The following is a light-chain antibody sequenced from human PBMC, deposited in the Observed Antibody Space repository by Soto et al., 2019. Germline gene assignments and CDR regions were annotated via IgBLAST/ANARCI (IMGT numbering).Light chain of an antibody. Sequence: EVVMTQSPATLSVSPGERVTLSCRASQSINAHLAWYQQKPGQAPRLLIHGASTRATGIPASFSGGGFGTEFILTISSLQSEDCAVYYCQQYNTWLWTFGQGTKVEIQ. CDR3: QQYNTWLWT. V-gene: IGKV3-15*01. CDR1: QSINAH. CDR2: GAS. J-gene: IGKJ1*01.